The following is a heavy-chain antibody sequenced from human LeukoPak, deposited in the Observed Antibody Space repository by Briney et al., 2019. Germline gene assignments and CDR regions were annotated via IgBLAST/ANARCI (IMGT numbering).Heavy chain of an antibody. CDR1: GGSFSGYY. CDR3: ARGRRRFDY. J-gene: IGHJ4*02. CDR2: INHSGST. V-gene: IGHV4-34*01. Sequence: SETLSLTCAVYGGSFSGYYWSWIRQPPGKGLEWIGEINHSGSTNYNPSLKSRVTISVDTSKNLFSLKLSSVTAADTAVYYCARGRRRFDYWGQGTLVTVSS.